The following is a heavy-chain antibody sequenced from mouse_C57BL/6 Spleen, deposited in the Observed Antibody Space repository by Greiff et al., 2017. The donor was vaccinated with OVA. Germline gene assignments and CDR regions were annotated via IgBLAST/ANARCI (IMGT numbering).Heavy chain of an antibody. V-gene: IGHV5-9-1*02. J-gene: IGHJ4*01. D-gene: IGHD2-12*01. CDR2: ISSGGDYI. CDR1: GFTFSSYA. Sequence: EVKLEESGEGLVKPGGSLKLSCAASGFTFSSYAMSWVRQTPEKRLEWVAYISSGGDYIYYADTVKGRFTISRDNARNTLYLQMSSLKSEDTAMYYCTRGYYSKFPYAMDYWGQGTSVTVSS. CDR3: TRGYYSKFPYAMDY.